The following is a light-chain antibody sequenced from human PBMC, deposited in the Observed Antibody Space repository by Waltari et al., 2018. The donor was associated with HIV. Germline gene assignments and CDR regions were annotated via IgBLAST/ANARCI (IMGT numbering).Light chain of an antibody. CDR3: AAWDDSLNGYV. J-gene: IGLJ1*01. CDR2: RNS. V-gene: IGLV1-44*01. CDR1: SSNIGSYT. Sequence: QSVLTQPPSASGTPGHRVTISCSGSSSNIGSYTVNWYQLLPATAPKLLIFRNSQRPSGVPDRFSASKSGTSASLAISGLQSEDEADYYCAAWDDSLNGYVFGTGTRVTVL.